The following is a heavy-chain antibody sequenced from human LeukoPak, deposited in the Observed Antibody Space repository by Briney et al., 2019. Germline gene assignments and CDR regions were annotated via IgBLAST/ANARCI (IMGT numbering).Heavy chain of an antibody. D-gene: IGHD6-13*01. J-gene: IGHJ4*02. CDR2: INHSGST. CDR1: GGSFSDYY. V-gene: IGHV4-34*01. CDR3: ARWEVVAADPQDY. Sequence: SETLSLTCAVYGGSFSDYYWSWIRQPPGKGLEWIGEINHSGSTDYNPSLKGRVTISVDTSKNQFSLKLGSVTAADTAVYYCARWEVVAADPQDYWGQGTLVTVSP.